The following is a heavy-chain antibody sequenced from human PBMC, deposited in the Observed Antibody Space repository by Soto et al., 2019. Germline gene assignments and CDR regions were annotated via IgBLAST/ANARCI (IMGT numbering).Heavy chain of an antibody. J-gene: IGHJ5*02. CDR1: GGSISSYY. V-gene: IGHV4-59*08. Sequence: SETLSLTCTVSGGSISSYYWSWIRQPPGKGLEWIGYIYYSGSTNYNPSLKSRVTISVDTSKNQFSLKLSSVTAADTAVYYCARHNGEYTTYYDILTGSRGSWFDPWGQGTLVTVSS. CDR2: IYYSGST. D-gene: IGHD3-9*01. CDR3: ARHNGEYTTYYDILTGSRGSWFDP.